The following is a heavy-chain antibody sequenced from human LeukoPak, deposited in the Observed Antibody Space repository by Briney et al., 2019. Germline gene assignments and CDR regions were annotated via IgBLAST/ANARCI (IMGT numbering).Heavy chain of an antibody. CDR1: GYTFTSNY. CDR2: SHPSGSST. CDR3: ARMDMDTAMVTNYLDH. Sequence: ASVKISCKASGYTFTSNYMHWVRQAPGQGLEWMGVSHPSGSSTNYAQKFQGRVIMTKDTSTSTVYIELNSLKSEDTAVYYCARMDMDTAMVTNYLDHWGQGTLVTVSS. V-gene: IGHV1-46*01. J-gene: IGHJ4*02. D-gene: IGHD5-18*01.